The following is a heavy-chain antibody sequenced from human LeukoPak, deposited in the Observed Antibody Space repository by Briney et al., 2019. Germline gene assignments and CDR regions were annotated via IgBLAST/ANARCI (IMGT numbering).Heavy chain of an antibody. CDR1: GYTLTELS. V-gene: IGHV1-24*01. Sequence: ASVKVSFKVSGYTLTELSMHWVRQAPGKGLEWMGGFDPEDGETIYAQKFQGRVTMTEDTSTDTAYMELSSLGSEDTAVYYCATVRYCGGDCYWYFDLWGRGTLVTVSS. J-gene: IGHJ2*01. CDR2: FDPEDGET. D-gene: IGHD2-21*02. CDR3: ATVRYCGGDCYWYFDL.